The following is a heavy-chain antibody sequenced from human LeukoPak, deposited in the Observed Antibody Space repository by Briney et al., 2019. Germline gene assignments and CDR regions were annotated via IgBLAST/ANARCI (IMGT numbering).Heavy chain of an antibody. CDR2: IYHSGST. CDR1: GGSISSSNW. Sequence: SETLSLTCAVSGGSISSSNWWSWVRQPPGKGLEWIGEIYHSGSTNYNPSLKSRVTISLDTSKSQFSLRLTSVTAADTAVYYCARVRQLIEAGTFDVWGQGTVVTVSS. CDR3: ARVRQLIEAGTFDV. D-gene: IGHD6-19*01. J-gene: IGHJ3*01. V-gene: IGHV4-4*02.